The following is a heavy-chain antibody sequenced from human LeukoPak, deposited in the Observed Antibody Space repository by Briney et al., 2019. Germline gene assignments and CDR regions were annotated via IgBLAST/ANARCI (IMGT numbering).Heavy chain of an antibody. Sequence: SETLSLTCAVSGGSISSGGYSWSWIRQPPGKGLEWIGYIYHSGSTYYNPSLKSRVTISVDTSKNQFSLKLSSVTAADTAVYYCARDLRSSSSSGINYYGMDVWGQGTTVTVSS. D-gene: IGHD6-6*01. CDR1: GGSISSGGYS. CDR2: IYHSGST. CDR3: ARDLRSSSSSGINYYGMDV. J-gene: IGHJ6*02. V-gene: IGHV4-30-2*05.